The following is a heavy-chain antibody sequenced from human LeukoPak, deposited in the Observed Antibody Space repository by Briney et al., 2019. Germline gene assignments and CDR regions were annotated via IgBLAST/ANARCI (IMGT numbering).Heavy chain of an antibody. J-gene: IGHJ6*03. D-gene: IGHD6-19*01. CDR3: ATHPLGSSGLYRYYHIDV. CDR2: ISGSGSGI. Sequence: GGSLRLSCEASGFTFSDYYMTWIRQGPGKGLEWVSYISGSGSGINYADSVRGRFTISRDNAKNSLYLQMNSLRAEDTAVYYCATHPLGSSGLYRYYHIDVWGNGTTVSVSS. CDR1: GFTFSDYY. V-gene: IGHV3-11*01.